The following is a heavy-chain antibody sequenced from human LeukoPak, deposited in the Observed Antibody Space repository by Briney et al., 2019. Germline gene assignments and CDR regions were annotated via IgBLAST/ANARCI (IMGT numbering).Heavy chain of an antibody. J-gene: IGHJ5*02. CDR2: IYHSGTT. Sequence: PSETLSLTCAVSGGSIISSSYNWGWIRQPPGKGLEWIGTIYHSGTTYYNPSLKSRVTISVDTSKNQFFLKLSSVTAADTAVYYCARLHTGYPNWFDPWGQGSLVTVSS. V-gene: IGHV4-39*01. CDR1: GGSIISSSYN. D-gene: IGHD3-9*01. CDR3: ARLHTGYPNWFDP.